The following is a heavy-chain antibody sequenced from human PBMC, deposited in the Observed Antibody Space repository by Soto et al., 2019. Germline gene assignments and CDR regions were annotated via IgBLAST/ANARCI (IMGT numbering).Heavy chain of an antibody. CDR1: GFTFSSYG. J-gene: IGHJ4*02. V-gene: IGHV3-33*01. CDR2: IWYDGSNK. Sequence: GGSLRLSCAASGFTFSSYGMHWVRQAPGKGLEWVAVIWYDGSNKYYADSVKGRFTISRDNSKNTLYLQMNSLRAEDTAVYYCARDGGGYCSGGSCYRFDYWGQGTLVTVSS. CDR3: ARDGGGYCSGGSCYRFDY. D-gene: IGHD2-15*01.